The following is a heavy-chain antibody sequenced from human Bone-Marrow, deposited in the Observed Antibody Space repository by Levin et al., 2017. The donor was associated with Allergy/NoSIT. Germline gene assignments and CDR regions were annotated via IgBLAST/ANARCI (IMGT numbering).Heavy chain of an antibody. CDR3: ARGPLLLWFGELSTPFDAFDI. CDR1: GGSFSGYY. CDR2: INHSGST. D-gene: IGHD3-10*01. Sequence: SQTLSLTCAVYGGSFSGYYWSWIRQPPGKGLEWIGEINHSGSTNYNPSLKGRVTISVDTSKNQFSLKLSSVTAADTAVYYCARGPLLLWFGELSTPFDAFDIWGQGTMVTVSS. J-gene: IGHJ3*02. V-gene: IGHV4-34*01.